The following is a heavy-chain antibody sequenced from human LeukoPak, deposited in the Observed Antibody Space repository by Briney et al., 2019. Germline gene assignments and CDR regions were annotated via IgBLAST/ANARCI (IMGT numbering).Heavy chain of an antibody. Sequence: GGSLRLSCAASGFIFSSYGMSWVRQAPGKGLEWVSGISGSADITDYADSVKGRFTISRDNAKNSLYLQMNRQRAEDTAIYYCARGRPGYWGQGTLVTVSS. D-gene: IGHD3-10*01. J-gene: IGHJ4*02. V-gene: IGHV3-23*01. CDR3: ARGRPGY. CDR1: GFIFSSYG. CDR2: ISGSADIT.